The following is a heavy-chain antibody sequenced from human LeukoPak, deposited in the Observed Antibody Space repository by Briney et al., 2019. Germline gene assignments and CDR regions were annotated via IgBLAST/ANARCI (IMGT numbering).Heavy chain of an antibody. Sequence: GASVKVSCKASGYTFTSYAMNWVRQAPGQGLEWMGWINTNTGNPTYAQGFTGRFVFSLDTSVGTAYLQISSLKAEDTAVYYCARVLSRIVEATGDYWGQGTLVTVSS. CDR2: INTNTGNP. CDR1: GYTFTSYA. D-gene: IGHD1-26*01. V-gene: IGHV7-4-1*02. CDR3: ARVLSRIVEATGDY. J-gene: IGHJ4*02.